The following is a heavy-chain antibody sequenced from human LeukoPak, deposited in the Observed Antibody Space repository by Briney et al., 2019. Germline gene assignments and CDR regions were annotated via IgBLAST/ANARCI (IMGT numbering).Heavy chain of an antibody. J-gene: IGHJ4*02. D-gene: IGHD4-17*01. CDR3: ARGGIDDYGDYVPGY. V-gene: IGHV1-8*01. Sequence: ASVEVSCKASGYTFTSYDINWVRQATGQGLEWMGWMNPNSGNAGYAQKFQGRVTMTRNTSISTAYMELSSLRSEDTAVYYCARGGIDDYGDYVPGYWGQGTLVTVSS. CDR2: MNPNSGNA. CDR1: GYTFTSYD.